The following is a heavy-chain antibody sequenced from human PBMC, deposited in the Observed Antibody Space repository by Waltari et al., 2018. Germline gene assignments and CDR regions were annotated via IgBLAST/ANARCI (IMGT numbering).Heavy chain of an antibody. Sequence: QVHLQESGPGLVKPSETLSLTCTVSGGSINDYYLSWVRQPPGKGLEWIGYVYYTGSTNYNPSLKSRLTMSVDTSKNQFSLNLSSVTAADTAVYYCARGERGGNSYWGQGTLVTVSS. CDR1: GGSINDYY. V-gene: IGHV4-59*01. J-gene: IGHJ4*02. CDR2: VYYTGST. D-gene: IGHD2-21*02. CDR3: ARGERGGNSY.